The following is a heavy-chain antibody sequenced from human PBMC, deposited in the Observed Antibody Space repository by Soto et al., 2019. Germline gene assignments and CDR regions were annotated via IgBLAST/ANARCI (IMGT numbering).Heavy chain of an antibody. CDR3: AREIAYGWFDP. Sequence: PSVKVSCKASGLTFTSYGISWVRQAPGQGLEWMGWISAYNGNTNYAQKLQGIVTMTTDTSTSTAYMELRSLRSDDTAVYYCAREIAYGWFDPWGQGTLVTVSS. CDR2: ISAYNGNT. V-gene: IGHV1-18*04. J-gene: IGHJ5*02. D-gene: IGHD2-21*01. CDR1: GLTFTSYG.